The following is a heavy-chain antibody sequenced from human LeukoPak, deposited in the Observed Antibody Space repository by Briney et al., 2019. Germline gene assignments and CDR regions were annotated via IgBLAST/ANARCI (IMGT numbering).Heavy chain of an antibody. CDR3: ARDRYFADI. D-gene: IGHD3-16*02. V-gene: IGHV3-7*04. Sequence: GGSLRLSCAASGFTFSTYWMSWVRQAPGKGLERVATTHPVGSEKFYVDSVKGRFTISRDNARNSLFLQMNSLRGEDTAVYYCARDRYFADIWGQGTMVTVSS. J-gene: IGHJ3*02. CDR1: GFTFSTYW. CDR2: THPVGSEK.